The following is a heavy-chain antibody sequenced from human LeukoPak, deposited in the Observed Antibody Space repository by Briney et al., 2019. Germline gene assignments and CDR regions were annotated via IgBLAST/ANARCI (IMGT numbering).Heavy chain of an antibody. J-gene: IGHJ3*02. CDR1: GYSFTSYW. CDR2: IYLGDSDT. V-gene: IGHV5-51*01. D-gene: IGHD6-13*01. CDR3: AIRLAAAGISAFDI. Sequence: KHGESLKISCKGSGYSFTSYWIGWVRQMPGKGLEWMGIIYLGDSDTRYSPSFQGQVTISADKSISTAYLQWSSLKASDTAMYYCAIRLAAAGISAFDIWGQGTNVNVSS.